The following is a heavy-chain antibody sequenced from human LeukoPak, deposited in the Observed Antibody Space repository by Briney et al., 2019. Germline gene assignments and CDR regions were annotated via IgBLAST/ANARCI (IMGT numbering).Heavy chain of an antibody. CDR2: IYPGDSNT. J-gene: IGHJ3*02. CDR3: ARRRDYYGSGSYAFDI. V-gene: IGHV5-51*01. D-gene: IGHD3-10*01. CDR1: GSSFISYW. Sequence: GASLKISCKGSGSSFISYWIGWVRQMPGKGLEWMGIIYPGDSNTRYSPSFQGQVTISADKSISTAYLQWSSLKASDTAMYYCARRRDYYGSGSYAFDIWGQGTMVTVSS.